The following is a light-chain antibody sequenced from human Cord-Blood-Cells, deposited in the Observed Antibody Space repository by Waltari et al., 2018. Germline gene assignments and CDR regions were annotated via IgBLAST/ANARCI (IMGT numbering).Light chain of an antibody. J-gene: IGLJ1*01. V-gene: IGLV2-11*01. CDR3: CSYAGSYTYV. Sequence: QSALTQPRSVSGSPGQSVTIPCPGTRSHVGGYNYVSWYQQHPGKAPKLIIYAVSKRPSGVPDRFSGSKSGNTASLTISGLQAEDEADYYCCSYAGSYTYVFGTGTKVTVL. CDR1: RSHVGGYNY. CDR2: AVS.